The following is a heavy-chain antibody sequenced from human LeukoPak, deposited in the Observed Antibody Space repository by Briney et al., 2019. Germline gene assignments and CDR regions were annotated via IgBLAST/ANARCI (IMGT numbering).Heavy chain of an antibody. CDR2: ISPNSGGT. Sequence: ASVKVSCKASGYTFTDYYMHWVRQAPGQGLEWMGWISPNSGGTNYAQKFQGRVTMTRDTSISTAYMELSRLRADDTAVYYCARDYVGDNWFDPWGQGTLVTVSS. CDR3: ARDYVGDNWFDP. D-gene: IGHD3-16*01. V-gene: IGHV1-2*02. CDR1: GYTFTDYY. J-gene: IGHJ5*02.